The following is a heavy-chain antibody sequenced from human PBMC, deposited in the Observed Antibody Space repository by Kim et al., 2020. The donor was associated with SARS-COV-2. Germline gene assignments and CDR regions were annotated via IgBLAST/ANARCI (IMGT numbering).Heavy chain of an antibody. J-gene: IGHJ4*02. V-gene: IGHV2-5*01. Sequence: YSPSLKSRLTITKDTSKNQVVLTMTNMVPVDTATYYCAHIRIAAAIYFDYWGQGTLVTVSS. D-gene: IGHD6-13*01. CDR3: AHIRIAAAIYFDY.